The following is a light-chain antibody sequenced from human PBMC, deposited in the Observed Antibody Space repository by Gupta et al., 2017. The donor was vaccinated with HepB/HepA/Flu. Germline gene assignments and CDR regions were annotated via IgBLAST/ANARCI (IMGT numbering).Light chain of an antibody. Sequence: DIQITQSTSSLSASVGDRVTITCRAGRTISNYLTCYQEKTGRAPKLLFSNAARFYVGVPSRFSGSRSGTDFTLTISSLHPDDFATYYCQQPVPPPPWTFGQGTTVEI. V-gene: IGKV1-39*01. J-gene: IGKJ1*01. CDR2: NAA. CDR1: RTISNY. CDR3: QQPVPPPPWT.